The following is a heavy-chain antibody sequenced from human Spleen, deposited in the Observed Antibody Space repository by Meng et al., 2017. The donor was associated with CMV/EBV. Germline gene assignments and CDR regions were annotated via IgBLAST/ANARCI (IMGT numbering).Heavy chain of an antibody. CDR1: GGSISSYGYY. J-gene: IGHJ5*02. CDR2: IYYSGST. CDR3: ARRRKQGGFDP. V-gene: IGHV4-39*01. Sequence: CTGSGGSISSYGYYCGWIRQPPGKGLEWIGSIYYSGSTYYNPSLKSRVTISVDTSKNQFSLKLSSVTAADTALYYCARRRKQGGFDPWGQGTLVTVSS.